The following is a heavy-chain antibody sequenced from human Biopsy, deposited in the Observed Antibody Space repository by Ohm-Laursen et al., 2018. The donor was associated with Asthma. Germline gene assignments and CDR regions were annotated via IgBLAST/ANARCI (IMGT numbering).Heavy chain of an antibody. CDR1: GFAVSRDY. Sequence: SLRLSCAASGFAVSRDYMFWVRQAPGKGLEWVSVIYSGGTSHTADSVMGRLTIARDYSKNTLYLQMHSMRAEDTAVYYCARGDSSNWSHYYFDYWGQGTLVTVSS. V-gene: IGHV3-53*01. CDR2: IYSGGTS. J-gene: IGHJ4*02. D-gene: IGHD3-22*01. CDR3: ARGDSSNWSHYYFDY.